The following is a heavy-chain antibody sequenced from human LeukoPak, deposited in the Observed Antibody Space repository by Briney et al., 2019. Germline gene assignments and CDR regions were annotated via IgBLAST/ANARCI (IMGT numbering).Heavy chain of an antibody. D-gene: IGHD1-14*01. V-gene: IGHV3-11*04. Sequence: GGSLRLSCAASGFTFSDYYMSWIRQAPGKGLEWVSDTSSSGSIIHYADSVKGRFTISRDNPKNSLYLQTNSLRAEDTAIYYCARALISTGALCDGFDISGQGTMVTVSS. CDR2: TSSSGSII. CDR1: GFTFSDYY. CDR3: ARALISTGALCDGFDI. J-gene: IGHJ3*02.